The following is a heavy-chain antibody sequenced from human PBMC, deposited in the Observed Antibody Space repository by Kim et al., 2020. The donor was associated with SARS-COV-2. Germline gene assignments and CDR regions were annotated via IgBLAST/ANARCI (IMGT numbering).Heavy chain of an antibody. D-gene: IGHD3-10*01. CDR3: ARGRPYYYGSGRVY. Sequence: ADSVKGRFIISRDNAKNSLDLQMKSLRAEDTAFYYCARGRPYYYGSGRVYWGQGTLVTVSS. V-gene: IGHV3-48*03. J-gene: IGHJ4*02.